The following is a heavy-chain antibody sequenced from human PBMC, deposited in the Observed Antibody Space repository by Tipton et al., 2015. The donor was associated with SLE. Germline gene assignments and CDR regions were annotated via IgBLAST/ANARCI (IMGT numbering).Heavy chain of an antibody. D-gene: IGHD6-6*01. J-gene: IGHJ4*02. V-gene: IGHV1-2*02. CDR1: GYTFTAYY. CDR2: INPNSGGT. CDR3: ANSVTSSSSASY. Sequence: QSGAEVKKPGASVKVSCKASGYTFTAYYMHWVRQAPGQGLEWMGWINPNSGGTNYAQKFQGRVTLTRDTSISTAYMELSRLRCADTAVYYCANSVTSSSSASYWGQGTLVTVSS.